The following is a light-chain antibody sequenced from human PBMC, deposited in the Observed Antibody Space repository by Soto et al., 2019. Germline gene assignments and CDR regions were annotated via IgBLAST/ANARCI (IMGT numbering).Light chain of an antibody. CDR2: DVT. V-gene: IGLV2-14*03. CDR1: SSDVGAYSY. Sequence: QSALTQPASVSGSPGQSITISCTGTSSDVGAYSYVSWYQQHPGKAPKLIIYDVTYRPAGVSNRFSGSKSGNTASLTISGLQAEDEADYYCSSYTSSITLFCGGTKLTVL. J-gene: IGLJ2*01. CDR3: SSYTSSITL.